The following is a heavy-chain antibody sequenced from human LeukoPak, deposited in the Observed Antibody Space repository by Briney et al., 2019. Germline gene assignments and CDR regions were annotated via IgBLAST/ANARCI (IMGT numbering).Heavy chain of an antibody. J-gene: IGHJ4*02. CDR3: ARSSSPLRYFDWLPLRGRLFDY. D-gene: IGHD3-9*01. Sequence: SETLSLTCAVYGGSFSGYYWSWIRQPPGKGLEWIGEINHSGSTNYNPSLKSRVTISVDTSKNQFSLKLSSVTAADTAVYYCARSSSPLRYFDWLPLRGRLFDYWGQGTLVTVSS. V-gene: IGHV4-34*01. CDR1: GGSFSGYY. CDR2: INHSGST.